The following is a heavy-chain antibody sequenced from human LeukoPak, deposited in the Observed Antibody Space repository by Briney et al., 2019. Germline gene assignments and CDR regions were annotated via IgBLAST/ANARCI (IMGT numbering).Heavy chain of an antibody. V-gene: IGHV3-30*18. J-gene: IGHJ3*02. CDR3: AKMVATGPPDAFDI. D-gene: IGHD4-17*01. CDR1: GFTFSSYG. CDR2: ISYDGSNK. Sequence: GRSLRLSCAASGFTFSSYGMHWVRQAPGKGLEWVAVISYDGSNKYYADSVKGRFTISRDNSKNTLYLQMNSLRAEDTAVYYCAKMVATGPPDAFDIWGQGTMVTVSS.